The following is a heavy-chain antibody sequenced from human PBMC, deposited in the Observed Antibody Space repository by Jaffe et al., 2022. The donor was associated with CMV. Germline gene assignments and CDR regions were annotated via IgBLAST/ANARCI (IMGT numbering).Heavy chain of an antibody. D-gene: IGHD3-22*01. J-gene: IGHJ3*02. CDR1: GYTFTGYY. CDR3: ASTTLITSSESLYDSSGASRGGVGAFDI. Sequence: QVQLVQSGAEVKKPGASVKVSCKASGYTFTGYYMHWVRQAPGQGLEWMGWINPNSGGTNYAQKFQGWVTMTRDTSISTAYMELSRLRSDDTAVYYCASTTLITSSESLYDSSGASRGGVGAFDIWGQGTMVTVSS. CDR2: INPNSGGT. V-gene: IGHV1-2*04.